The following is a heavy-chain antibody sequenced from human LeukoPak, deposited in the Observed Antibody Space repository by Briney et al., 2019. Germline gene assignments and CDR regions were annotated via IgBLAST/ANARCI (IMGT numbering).Heavy chain of an antibody. V-gene: IGHV4-34*01. CDR2: INHSGST. J-gene: IGHJ4*02. CDR1: GGSFSGYY. Sequence: PSEILSLTCAVYGGSFSGYYWSWIRQPPGKGLEWIGEINHSGSTNYNPSLKSRVTISVDTSKNQFSLKLSSVTAADTAVYYCARLGLYDFWSGTNPKFDYWGQGTLVTVSS. D-gene: IGHD3-3*01. CDR3: ARLGLYDFWSGTNPKFDY.